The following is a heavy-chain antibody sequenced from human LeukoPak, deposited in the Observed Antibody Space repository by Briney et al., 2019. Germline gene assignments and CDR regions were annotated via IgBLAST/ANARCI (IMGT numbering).Heavy chain of an antibody. CDR1: GGSISSSSYY. J-gene: IGHJ3*02. CDR3: ARVPPPYTAMVRAAFDI. D-gene: IGHD5-18*01. V-gene: IGHV4-39*07. Sequence: SETLSLTCTVSGGSISSSSYYWGWIRQPPGKGLEWIGSIYYSGSTYYNPSLKSRVTISVDTSKNQFSLKLSSVTAADTAVYYCARVPPPYTAMVRAAFDIWGQGTMVTVSS. CDR2: IYYSGST.